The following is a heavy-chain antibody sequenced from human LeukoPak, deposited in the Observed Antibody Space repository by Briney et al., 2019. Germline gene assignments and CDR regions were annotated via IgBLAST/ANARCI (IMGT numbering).Heavy chain of an antibody. V-gene: IGHV4-59*01. Sequence: PSETLSLTCTVSGDSISSYYWSWIRQPPGKGLVWIGYIYYSGSTNYNPSLKSRVTISVDTSKNQFSLKLNSVTAADTAVYYCARGTRDGYSIHFDYWGQGTLVTVSS. D-gene: IGHD5-24*01. CDR2: IYYSGST. J-gene: IGHJ4*02. CDR3: ARGTRDGYSIHFDY. CDR1: GDSISSYY.